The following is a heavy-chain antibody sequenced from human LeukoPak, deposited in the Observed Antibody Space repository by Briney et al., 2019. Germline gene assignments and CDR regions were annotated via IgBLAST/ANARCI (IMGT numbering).Heavy chain of an antibody. Sequence: GGSLRLSCAAPGFTVSSNYMSWVRQAPGKGLEWVSVIYSGGSTYYADSVKGRFTISRDNSKNTLYLQMNSLRAEDTAVYYCARDSPGYSSGWWGQGTLVTVSS. CDR1: GFTVSSNY. CDR2: IYSGGST. V-gene: IGHV3-66*02. J-gene: IGHJ4*02. D-gene: IGHD6-19*01. CDR3: ARDSPGYSSGW.